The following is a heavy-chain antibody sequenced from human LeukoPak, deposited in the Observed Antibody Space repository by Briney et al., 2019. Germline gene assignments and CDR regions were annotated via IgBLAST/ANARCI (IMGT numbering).Heavy chain of an antibody. CDR2: IYYSGST. D-gene: IGHD6-13*01. V-gene: IGHV4-31*03. Sequence: SETLSLTCTVSGDSISSSGYYWSWIRQHPGKGLEWIGYIYYSGSTYYNPSLKSRVTISVDTSKNQFSLKLSSVTAADTAVYYCARDKYSSSWYYYFDYWGQGTLVTVSS. J-gene: IGHJ4*02. CDR3: ARDKYSSSWYYYFDY. CDR1: GDSISSSGYY.